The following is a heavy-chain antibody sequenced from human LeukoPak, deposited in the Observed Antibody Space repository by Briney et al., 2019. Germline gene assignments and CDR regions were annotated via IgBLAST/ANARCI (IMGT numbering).Heavy chain of an antibody. D-gene: IGHD3-10*01. J-gene: IGHJ6*04. V-gene: IGHV1-69*13. Sequence: SVKLSCTASGGTFSSYAISWVRQAPGQGLEWMGGIIPIFGTANYAQKFQGRVTITADESTSTAYMELSSLRSEDTAVYYCAKSSGSYYNQGYYYYGMDVWGKGTTVTVSS. CDR1: GGTFSSYA. CDR3: AKSSGSYYNQGYYYYGMDV. CDR2: IIPIFGTA.